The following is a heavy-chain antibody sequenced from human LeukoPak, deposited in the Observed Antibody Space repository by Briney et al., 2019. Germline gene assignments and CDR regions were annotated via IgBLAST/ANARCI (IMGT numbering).Heavy chain of an antibody. CDR2: VSISSGTI. D-gene: IGHD3-16*01. V-gene: IGHV3-48*04. Sequence: GGSLRLSCAASGFTFSGHNMNWVRQAPGKGLEWISFVSISSGTIYYADSVNGRFRISRDNAKGSLDLEMNSLRAEDTAVYYCARAMSTFGGVRNYFDSWGQGTLVTVSS. J-gene: IGHJ4*02. CDR3: ARAMSTFGGVRNYFDS. CDR1: GFTFSGHN.